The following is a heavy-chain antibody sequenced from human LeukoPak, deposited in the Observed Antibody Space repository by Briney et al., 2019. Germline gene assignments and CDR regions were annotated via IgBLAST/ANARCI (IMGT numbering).Heavy chain of an antibody. CDR2: INPSSGGT. CDR3: ARGPPCSSTSCYQVHFDY. J-gene: IGHJ4*02. Sequence: ASVKVSCKASGYTFTGYYMHWVRQAPGQGLEWMGWINPSSGGTNSAQKFQDRVTMTRDTSISTAFMELSSLRSDDTAVYYCARGPPCSSTSCYQVHFDYWGQGTLVTVSS. V-gene: IGHV1-2*02. D-gene: IGHD2-2*01. CDR1: GYTFTGYY.